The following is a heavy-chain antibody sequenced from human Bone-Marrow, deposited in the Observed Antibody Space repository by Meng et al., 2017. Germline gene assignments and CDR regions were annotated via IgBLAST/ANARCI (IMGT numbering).Heavy chain of an antibody. D-gene: IGHD1-26*01. J-gene: IGHJ4*02. Sequence: GESLKIPCAASGFTFSSYSMNWVRQAPGKGLEWGSSISSSSSYIYYADSVKGRFTISRDNAKNSLYLQMNSLRAEDTAVYYCARPGRWELLDLYYFDYWGQGTLVTVSS. CDR1: GFTFSSYS. CDR3: ARPGRWELLDLYYFDY. CDR2: ISSSSSYI. V-gene: IGHV3-21*01.